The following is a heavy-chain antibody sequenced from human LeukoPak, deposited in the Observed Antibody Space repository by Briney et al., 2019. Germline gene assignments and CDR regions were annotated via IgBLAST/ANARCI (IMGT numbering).Heavy chain of an antibody. CDR3: ARDKTTVVHWYFDL. D-gene: IGHD4-23*01. J-gene: IGHJ2*01. V-gene: IGHV4-39*07. CDR2: IYYSGST. Sequence: PSETLSLTCTVSGGSISSSSYYWGWIRQPPGKGLEWIGSIYYSGSTYYNPSLKSRVTISVDTSKNQFSLKLSSVTAADTAVYYCARDKTTVVHWYFDLWGRGTLVTVSS. CDR1: GGSISSSSYY.